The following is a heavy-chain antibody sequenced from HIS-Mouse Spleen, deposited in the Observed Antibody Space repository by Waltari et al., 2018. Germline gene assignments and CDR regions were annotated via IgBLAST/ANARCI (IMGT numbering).Heavy chain of an antibody. J-gene: IGHJ4*02. CDR3: ARMGPASGSYGDY. D-gene: IGHD1-26*01. Sequence: QVQLQQWGAGLLKPSETLSLTCAVYGGSFSGYYWSWIRQPPGKGLEWIGEINRSGSTNYNRSLKRRVAISGDTSKNQFSLKLSSVTAADTAVYYCARMGPASGSYGDYWGQGTLVTVSS. CDR1: GGSFSGYY. CDR2: INRSGST. V-gene: IGHV4-34*01.